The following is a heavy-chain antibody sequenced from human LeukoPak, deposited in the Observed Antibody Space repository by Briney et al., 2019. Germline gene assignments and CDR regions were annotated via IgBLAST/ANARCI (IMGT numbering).Heavy chain of an antibody. CDR3: ARGAGVVPAAIYFDY. Sequence: ASETLSLTCAVYGGSFSGYYWSWLRQPPGKGLEWIGEINHSGSTNYNPSLKSRVTISVDTSKNQFSLKLSSVTAADTAVYYCARGAGVVPAAIYFDYWGQGTLVTVSS. V-gene: IGHV4-34*01. CDR1: GGSFSGYY. J-gene: IGHJ4*02. CDR2: INHSGST. D-gene: IGHD2-2*01.